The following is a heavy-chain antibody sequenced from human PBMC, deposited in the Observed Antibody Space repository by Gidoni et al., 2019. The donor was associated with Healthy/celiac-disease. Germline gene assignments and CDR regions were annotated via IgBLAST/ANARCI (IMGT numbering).Heavy chain of an antibody. CDR3: ARERGRGPVYFDY. Sequence: EVQLVESGGGLIQPGGSLRLSCAASAFTVSSNYMSWVRQAPGKGLAWVSVIYSGGSTDYADSVKGRFTISRDNSKNTLYLQMNSLRAEDTAVYYCARERGRGPVYFDYWGQGTLVTVSS. V-gene: IGHV3-53*01. J-gene: IGHJ4*02. D-gene: IGHD1-26*01. CDR2: IYSGGST. CDR1: AFTVSSNY.